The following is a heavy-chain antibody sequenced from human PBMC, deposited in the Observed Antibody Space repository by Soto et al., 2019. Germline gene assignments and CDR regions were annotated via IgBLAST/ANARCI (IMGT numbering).Heavy chain of an antibody. CDR3: PREKSLEHGDAFDI. D-gene: IGHD1-1*01. Sequence: SQTLSLTCVISGDSVSSNSAAWNWIRQSPSRGLEWLGRTYYRSKWYNDYAVSVKSRITINPDTSKNQFSLQLNSVTPEDTAVYSCPREKSLEHGDAFDIWGQGTMVTVSS. V-gene: IGHV6-1*01. CDR1: GDSVSSNSAA. CDR2: TYYRSKWYN. J-gene: IGHJ3*02.